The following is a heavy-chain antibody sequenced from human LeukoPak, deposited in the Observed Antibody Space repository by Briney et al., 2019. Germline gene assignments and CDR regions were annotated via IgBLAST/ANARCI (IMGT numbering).Heavy chain of an antibody. CDR1: GGSFSGYY. D-gene: IGHD1-14*01. Sequence: PSETLSLTCAVYGGSFSGYYRSWIRQPPGKGLEWIGEINHSGSTNYNPSLKSRVTISVNTSKNQFSLKLSSVTAADTAVYYCARGTWETRFGYWGQGTLVTVSS. J-gene: IGHJ4*02. CDR3: ARGTWETRFGY. V-gene: IGHV4-34*01. CDR2: INHSGST.